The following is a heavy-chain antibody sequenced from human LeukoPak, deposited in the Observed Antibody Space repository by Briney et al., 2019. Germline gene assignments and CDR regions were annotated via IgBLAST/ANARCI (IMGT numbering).Heavy chain of an antibody. V-gene: IGHV3-30-3*01. CDR3: ARGHGSDFWSGYTDY. CDR1: GFTFSSYA. Sequence: GGSLRLSCAAAGFTFSSYAMHWVRQAPGKGLEWVAVISYDRSNKYYADSVKGRFTISRDNSKNTLYLQMNSLRAEDTAVYYCARGHGSDFWSGYTDYWGQGTLVTVSS. CDR2: ISYDRSNK. D-gene: IGHD3-3*01. J-gene: IGHJ4*02.